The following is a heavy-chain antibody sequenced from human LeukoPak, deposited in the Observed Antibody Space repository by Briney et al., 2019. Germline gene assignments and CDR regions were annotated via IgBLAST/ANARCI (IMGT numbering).Heavy chain of an antibody. V-gene: IGHV3-7*01. CDR3: ARGMITFGGVIAFIDY. J-gene: IGHJ4*02. D-gene: IGHD3-16*02. Sequence: GGSLRLSCAASGFTFSSYWMSWVRQAPGKGLEWVANIKQDGSEKYYVDSVKGRFTISRDNAKNSLYLQMNSLRAEDTAVYYCARGMITFGGVIAFIDYWGQGTLVTVSP. CDR2: IKQDGSEK. CDR1: GFTFSSYW.